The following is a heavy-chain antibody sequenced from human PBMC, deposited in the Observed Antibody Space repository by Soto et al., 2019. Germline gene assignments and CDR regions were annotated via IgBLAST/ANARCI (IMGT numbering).Heavy chain of an antibody. CDR1: GGTFSSYS. V-gene: IGHV1-69*01. D-gene: IGHD1-26*01. CDR2: IIPIFGTA. CDR3: ARDGGRHSGGIDY. J-gene: IGHJ4*02. Sequence: QVQLVQSGAEVKKPGSSVKVSCKASGGTFSSYSINWVRQAPGQGLEWMGEIIPIFGTANYAQKLQGRVTITADESTSTAYIELSSLRSDDTAVYDCARDGGRHSGGIDYWGQGTLVTVS.